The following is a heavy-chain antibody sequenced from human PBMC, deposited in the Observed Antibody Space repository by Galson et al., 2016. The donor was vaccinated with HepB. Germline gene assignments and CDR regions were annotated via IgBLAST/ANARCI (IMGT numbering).Heavy chain of an antibody. V-gene: IGHV3-21*01. Sequence: SLRLSCAASGFSFSSYSMNWVRQAPGKGLEWVSSISDTSDYIYHADSLRGRFTISRDNTKNLAFLQMDSLRAEDTAVYYCARNFFSGAGYSVDYWGQGTLVTGSS. CDR3: ARNFFSGAGYSVDY. CDR1: GFSFSSYS. J-gene: IGHJ4*02. CDR2: ISDTSDYI. D-gene: IGHD2-15*01.